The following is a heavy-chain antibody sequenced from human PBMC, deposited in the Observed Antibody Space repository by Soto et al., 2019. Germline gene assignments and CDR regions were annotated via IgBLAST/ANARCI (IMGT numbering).Heavy chain of an antibody. V-gene: IGHV3-11*01. D-gene: IGHD1-1*01. CDR1: GFTFSDFY. CDR2: ISSGSTNI. CDR3: ARDLNAAGSDY. Sequence: QVQLVESGGGLVKPGGSLRLSCAASGFTFSDFYMSWIRQAPGKGLEWISYISSGSTNIFYADSVKGRFTVSRDNAKNSVYLQMDSLRAEHTAVYYCARDLNAAGSDYWGQGTLVTVSS. J-gene: IGHJ4*02.